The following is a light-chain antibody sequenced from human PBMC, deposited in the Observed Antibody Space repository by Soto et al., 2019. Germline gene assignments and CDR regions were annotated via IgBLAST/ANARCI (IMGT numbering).Light chain of an antibody. J-gene: IGKJ1*01. Sequence: DCHLTDSPSTLFASSRARLTIPCRASQSISCYLNWYQQKPGKAPKLLIYAASSLQSGVPSRLSGSGSGTDFTLTISSLQPEDFATYYCQQSYSTPAFGQGTKVDIK. CDR3: QQSYSTPA. CDR1: QSISCY. V-gene: IGKV1-39*01. CDR2: AAS.